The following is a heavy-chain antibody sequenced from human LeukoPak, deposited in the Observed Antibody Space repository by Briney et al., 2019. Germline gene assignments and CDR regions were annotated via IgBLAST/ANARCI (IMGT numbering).Heavy chain of an antibody. D-gene: IGHD3-22*01. CDR3: ARDLGQYYDTSDNWFDP. J-gene: IGHJ5*02. CDR2: IRSSGDTI. V-gene: IGHV3-48*03. Sequence: GRSLRLSCAASGFTFSSYEMNWVRQAPGKGLEWVSYIRSSGDTIYYADSVKGRFTISRDNAKNTLNLQMNSLRAEDTAVYYCARDLGQYYDTSDNWFDPWGQGTLVTVSS. CDR1: GFTFSSYE.